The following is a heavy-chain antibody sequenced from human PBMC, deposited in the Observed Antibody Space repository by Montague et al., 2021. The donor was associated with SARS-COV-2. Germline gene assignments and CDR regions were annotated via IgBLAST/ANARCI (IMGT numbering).Heavy chain of an antibody. D-gene: IGHD3-22*01. CDR2: IYHTGDT. CDR3: ASPKEGSGYYRPFDY. CDR1: GASVTSTNW. J-gene: IGHJ4*02. V-gene: IGHV4-4*02. Sequence: SETLSLTCGVSGASVTSTNWWSWVRQPTAKGLEWFGEIYHTGDTNYSPSLKNRVSISLDKSKNQLSLRLNSVTAAATAVYYCASPKEGSGYYRPFDYWGQGILVTVSS.